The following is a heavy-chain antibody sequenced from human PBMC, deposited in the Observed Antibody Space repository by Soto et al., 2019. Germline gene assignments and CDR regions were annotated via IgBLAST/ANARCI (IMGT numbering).Heavy chain of an antibody. V-gene: IGHV3-15*07. CDR3: TTVEWGLVAVV. CDR2: IRSRSVGGTT. CDR1: VFTFSNAW. J-gene: IGHJ4*02. D-gene: IGHD2-2*01. Sequence: EVQLVESGGDLVKPGGSLRLSCAASVFTFSNAWMNWVRQAAGKGLEWVGRIRSRSVGGTTDYAAPVKGRFTILRDESKNTLYLQMNSLKTEDTAVYYCTTVEWGLVAVVWGQGTLVTVSS.